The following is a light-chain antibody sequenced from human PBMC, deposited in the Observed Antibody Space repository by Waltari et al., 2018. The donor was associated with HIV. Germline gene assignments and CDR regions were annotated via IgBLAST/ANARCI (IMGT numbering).Light chain of an antibody. V-gene: IGKV1-9*01. CDR1: QGISTY. Sequence: DIQLTQSPSFLSASVGDRVTITCRASQGISTYLAWYQQKPGKAPKLLIFLASTLQSGVPSRFSGSGSETEFTLTINSLQPEDFATYYCQQLNTYPRTFDQGTKVEIK. J-gene: IGKJ1*01. CDR2: LAS. CDR3: QQLNTYPRT.